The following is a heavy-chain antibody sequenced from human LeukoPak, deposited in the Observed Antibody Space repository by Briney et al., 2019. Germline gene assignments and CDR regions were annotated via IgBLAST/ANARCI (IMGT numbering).Heavy chain of an antibody. J-gene: IGHJ4*02. CDR3: ARGPSIVVVPAAPFDY. D-gene: IGHD2-2*01. CDR1: GGSFSGYY. V-gene: IGHV4-34*01. Sequence: SETLSLTCAVYGGSFSGYYWSWIRQPPGKGLEWIGEINRSGSTNYNPSLKSRVTISVDTSKNQFSLKLSSVTAADTAVYYCARGPSIVVVPAAPFDYWGQGTLVTVSS. CDR2: INRSGST.